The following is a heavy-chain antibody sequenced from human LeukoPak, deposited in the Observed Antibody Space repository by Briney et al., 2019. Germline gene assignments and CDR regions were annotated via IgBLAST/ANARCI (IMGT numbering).Heavy chain of an antibody. Sequence: SETLSLTCTVSGGSISSYYWSWIRQPPGKGLEWIGYIYYSGSTNYNPSLKSRVTISVDTSKNQFSLELSSVTAADTAVYYCARERVRGSGVIDYWGQGTLVTVSS. CDR3: ARERVRGSGVIDY. J-gene: IGHJ4*02. CDR2: IYYSGST. V-gene: IGHV4-59*01. D-gene: IGHD3-10*01. CDR1: GGSISSYY.